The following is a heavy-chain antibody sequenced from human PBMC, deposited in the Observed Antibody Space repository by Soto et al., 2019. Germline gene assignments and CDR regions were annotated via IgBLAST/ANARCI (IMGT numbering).Heavy chain of an antibody. D-gene: IGHD2-2*01. CDR3: ARSGTSFDWYFDL. V-gene: IGHV4-4*02. J-gene: IGHJ2*01. CDR2: IYHSGST. Sequence: QVQLQESGPGLVKPSGTLSLTCAVSGGSISSSNWWSWVRQPPGKGLEWIGEIYHSGSTNYNPSLTRRVPISVDKSKNQFSLKRRSVTAADTAVYYCARSGTSFDWYFDLWGRGTLVTVSS. CDR1: GGSISSSNW.